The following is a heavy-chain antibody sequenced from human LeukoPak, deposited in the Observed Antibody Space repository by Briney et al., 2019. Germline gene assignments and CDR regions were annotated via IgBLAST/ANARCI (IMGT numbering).Heavy chain of an antibody. Sequence: ASVKVSCKASGYTFTSYYMHWVRQAPGQGLEWMGIINPSGGSTSYAQKFQGRVTMTRDMSTSTVYMELSSLRSEDTAVYYCARDWVTATPFDYWGQGTLVTVSS. CDR1: GYTFTSYY. CDR3: ARDWVTATPFDY. CDR2: INPSGGST. D-gene: IGHD2-21*02. V-gene: IGHV1-46*01. J-gene: IGHJ4*02.